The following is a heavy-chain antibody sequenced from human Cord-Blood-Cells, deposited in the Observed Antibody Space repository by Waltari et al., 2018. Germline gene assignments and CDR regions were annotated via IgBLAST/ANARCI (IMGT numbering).Heavy chain of an antibody. CDR1: GGSFSGYY. Sequence: QVQLQQWGAGLLKPSETLSLTCAVYGGSFSGYYWSWIRQPPGKGLEWIGEINHRGSTNYNPSLKSRVTISVATSKNQFSLKLSSVTAADTAVYYCAKIKNSSGWYYYYYYMDVWGKGTTVTVSS. D-gene: IGHD6-19*01. CDR3: AKIKNSSGWYYYYYYMDV. CDR2: INHRGST. V-gene: IGHV4-34*01. J-gene: IGHJ6*03.